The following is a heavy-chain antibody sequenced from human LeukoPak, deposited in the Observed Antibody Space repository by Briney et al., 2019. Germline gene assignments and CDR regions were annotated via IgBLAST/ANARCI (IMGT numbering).Heavy chain of an antibody. V-gene: IGHV4-39*01. CDR2: IYYSGST. CDR1: GGSISSSSYY. CDR3: AGHIWGGGAFDI. Sequence: PSETLSLTCTVSGGSISSSSYYWGWIRQPPGKGLEWIGSIYYSGSTYYNPSLKSRVTISVDTSKNQFSLKLSSVTAADTAVYFGAGHIWGGGAFDIWGQGTMVTVSS. J-gene: IGHJ3*02. D-gene: IGHD3-16*01.